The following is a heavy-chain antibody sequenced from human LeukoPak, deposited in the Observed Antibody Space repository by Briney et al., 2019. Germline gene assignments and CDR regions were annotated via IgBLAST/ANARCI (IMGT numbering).Heavy chain of an antibody. V-gene: IGHV3-64D*06. D-gene: IGHD6-19*01. CDR1: GFTFSSYA. J-gene: IGHJ3*02. CDR2: ISSNGGST. CDR3: VKDREQWLVVYAFDI. Sequence: GGSLRLSCSASGFTFSSYAMHWVRQAPGKGLEYVSAISSNGGSTYYADSVKGRFTISGDNSKNTLYLQMSSLRAEDTAVYYCVKDREQWLVVYAFDIWGQGTMVTVSS.